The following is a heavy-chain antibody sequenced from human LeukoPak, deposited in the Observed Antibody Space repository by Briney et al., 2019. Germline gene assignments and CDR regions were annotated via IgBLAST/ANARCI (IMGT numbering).Heavy chain of an antibody. D-gene: IGHD4-11*01. J-gene: IGHJ4*02. V-gene: IGHV4-34*01. CDR3: ARHETLENSNYFDY. CDR2: INHSGST. Sequence: PETLSLTCAVYGGSFSGYYWSWIRQPPGKGLEWIGEINHSGSTNYNPSLKSRVTISVDTSKNQFSLKLSSVTAADTAVYYCARHETLENSNYFDYWGQGTLVTVSS. CDR1: GGSFSGYY.